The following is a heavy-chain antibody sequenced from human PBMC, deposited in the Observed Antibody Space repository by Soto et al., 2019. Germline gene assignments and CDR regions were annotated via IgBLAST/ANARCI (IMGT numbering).Heavy chain of an antibody. Sequence: PSETLSLTCTVSGGSISTSSYYRGWIRQPPGQGLEWIGSFYYSGSTYYNPSLKSRVTISVDTSKNQFSLKLSSVTAADSAVYYCARRLYYDSSGFEGGGMDVWGQGTTVT. D-gene: IGHD3-22*01. V-gene: IGHV4-39*01. CDR1: GGSISTSSYY. CDR3: ARRLYYDSSGFEGGGMDV. CDR2: FYYSGST. J-gene: IGHJ6*02.